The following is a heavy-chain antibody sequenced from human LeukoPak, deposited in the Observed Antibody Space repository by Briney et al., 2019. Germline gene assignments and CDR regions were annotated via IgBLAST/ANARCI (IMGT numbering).Heavy chain of an antibody. CDR3: ARPARWFGDDVWYFQH. D-gene: IGHD3-10*01. CDR1: GGTFSSYA. Sequence: SVKVSCKASGGTFSSYAISWVRQAPGQGLEWMGGIIPIFGTANYAQKFQGRVTITTDESTSTAYMELSSLRSEDTAVYYCARPARWFGDDVWYFQHWGQGTLVTVSS. CDR2: IIPIFGTA. V-gene: IGHV1-69*05. J-gene: IGHJ1*01.